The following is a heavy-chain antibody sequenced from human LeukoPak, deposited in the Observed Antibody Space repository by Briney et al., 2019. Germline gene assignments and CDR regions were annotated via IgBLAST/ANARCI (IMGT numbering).Heavy chain of an antibody. CDR1: GFTFSSYA. J-gene: IGHJ4*02. V-gene: IGHV3-30-3*01. CDR3: AKDRYGYAFEYSDS. D-gene: IGHD5-18*01. Sequence: PGGSLRLSCAASGFTFSSYAMHWVRQAPGKGLEWVAVISYDGSNKYYADSVKGRFTISRDNSKNTLYLQVSSLRTEDTAVYYCAKDRYGYAFEYSDSWGQGTLVTVSS. CDR2: ISYDGSNK.